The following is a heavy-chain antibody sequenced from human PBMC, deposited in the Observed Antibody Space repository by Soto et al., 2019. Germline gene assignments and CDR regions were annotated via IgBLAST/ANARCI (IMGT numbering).Heavy chain of an antibody. D-gene: IGHD3-10*01. CDR2: ITRDGSST. CDR1: GFTFSSYY. V-gene: IGHV3-74*01. CDR3: ARERGGGFGDV. J-gene: IGHJ6*02. Sequence: EVQLVESGGGLVQPGGSLRLSCAASGFTFSSYYMNWVCQDPGKGLVWVARITRDGSSTTYADSVKGRFTISRDNAKNTLYLQMNSLRAEDTAVYSCARERGGGFGDVWGQGTTVTVSS.